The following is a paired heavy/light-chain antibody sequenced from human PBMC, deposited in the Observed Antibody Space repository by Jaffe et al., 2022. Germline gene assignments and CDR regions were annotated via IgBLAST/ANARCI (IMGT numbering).Light chain of an antibody. CDR3: SSYARSATVV. CDR1: TNDVGAYNA. V-gene: IGLV2-14*01. Sequence: QYVLTQPASVSGSPGQSITISCSGTTNDVGAYNAVSWYQQYPAKAPKLVIYEVTTRPSGVSNRFSGSKSGNTASLTISGLQAEDDATYYCSSYARSATVVFGGGTIVTVL. J-gene: IGLJ3*02. CDR2: EVT.
Heavy chain of an antibody. Sequence: EVQLLESGGGLVQPGGSLRLSCEASGFPFIMCAMSWVRQAPGKGLDWVSTISAAGDETFYADSVKGRFTISRDNSKSTLYLQMNSLRAEDTAIYYCAKRVTYSSSWHHFDSWGQGALVTVSS. D-gene: IGHD6-13*01. V-gene: IGHV3-23*01. CDR3: AKRVTYSSSWHHFDS. J-gene: IGHJ4*02. CDR2: ISAAGDET. CDR1: GFPFIMCA.